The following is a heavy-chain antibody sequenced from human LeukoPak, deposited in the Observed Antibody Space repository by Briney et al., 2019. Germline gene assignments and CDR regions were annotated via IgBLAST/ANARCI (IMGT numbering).Heavy chain of an antibody. D-gene: IGHD4-23*01. CDR3: ARRYYGGNSEIDY. CDR1: GFTFSSYE. J-gene: IGHJ4*02. Sequence: PGGSLRLSCAASGFTFSSYEMNWVRQAPGKGLEWVSYISGSGSAIYYADSVRGRFTISRDNAKNSLYLQMNSLRAEDTAVYYCARRYYGGNSEIDYRGQGTLVTVSS. V-gene: IGHV3-48*03. CDR2: ISGSGSAI.